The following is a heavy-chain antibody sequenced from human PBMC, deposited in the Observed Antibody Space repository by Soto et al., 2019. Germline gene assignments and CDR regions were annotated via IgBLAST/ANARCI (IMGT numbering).Heavy chain of an antibody. CDR2: MNPDSGKT. CDR3: ARGIKHGAYSRWFDP. J-gene: IGHJ5*02. D-gene: IGHD4-17*01. V-gene: IGHV1-8*01. CDR1: GYTFTSYE. Sequence: QVQLLQSGAEVKKPGASVKVSCKASGYTFTSYEINWVRQATGQGLEYLGWMNPDSGKTAYVQKFQGRVTMTWDTSIRTDYMELSSLRSEDTAVYFCARGIKHGAYSRWFDPWGQGTLVTVSS.